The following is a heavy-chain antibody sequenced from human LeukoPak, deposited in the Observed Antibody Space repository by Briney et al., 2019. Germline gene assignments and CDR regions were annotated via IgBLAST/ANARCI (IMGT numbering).Heavy chain of an antibody. Sequence: ASVKVSCKASGYTFIRYYMHWVRQAPGQGPEWMGIINPSGGSTSYAQKFQARVTMTRDTSTSTVYMELSSLRSEDTAVYYCARDRSQSLLKGYMDVWGKGTTVTVSS. CDR2: INPSGGST. V-gene: IGHV1-46*01. CDR3: ARDRSQSLLKGYMDV. CDR1: GYTFIRYY. J-gene: IGHJ6*03.